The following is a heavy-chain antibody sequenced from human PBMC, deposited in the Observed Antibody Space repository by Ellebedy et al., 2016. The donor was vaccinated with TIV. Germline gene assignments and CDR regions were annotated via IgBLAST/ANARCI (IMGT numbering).Heavy chain of an antibody. V-gene: IGHV1-18*04. D-gene: IGHD3-10*01. CDR3: ARVGGYYGPRGLEPYYGMDV. J-gene: IGHJ6*02. CDR1: GYTFTGYY. Sequence: ASVKVSCKASGYTFTGYYMHWVRQAPGQGLEWMGWISAYNGNTNYAQKLQGRVTMTTDTSTSTAYMELRSLRSDDTAVYYCARVGGYYGPRGLEPYYGMDVWGQGTTVTVSS. CDR2: ISAYNGNT.